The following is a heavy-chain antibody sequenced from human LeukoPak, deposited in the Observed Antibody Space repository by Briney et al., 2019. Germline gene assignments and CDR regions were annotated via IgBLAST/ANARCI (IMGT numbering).Heavy chain of an antibody. CDR1: GGSISSLY. V-gene: IGHV4-59*11. CDR2: IYYSGST. Sequence: SETLSLTCTVWGGSISSLYWRWIRQPPGKGLVWSGNIYYSGSTNYNPSLKSRVTISVDTSKNQFSLKLSSVTAADTAVYYCTRGSIAYYYMDVWGKGTTVTISS. D-gene: IGHD3-22*01. J-gene: IGHJ6*03. CDR3: TRGSIAYYYMDV.